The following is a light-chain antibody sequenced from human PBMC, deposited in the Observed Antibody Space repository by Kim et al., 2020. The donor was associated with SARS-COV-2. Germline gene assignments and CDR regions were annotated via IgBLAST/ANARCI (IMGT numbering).Light chain of an antibody. CDR3: QQRRNWPVT. V-gene: IGKV3-11*01. J-gene: IGKJ1*01. Sequence: MSPGERATLSCRASQGLGSQLAWYQQKPGQAPRLVIYDASIRATGIPARFSGSGSGTDFTLIISSLEPEDFAVYFCQQRRNWPVTFGQGTKVDIK. CDR1: QGLGSQ. CDR2: DAS.